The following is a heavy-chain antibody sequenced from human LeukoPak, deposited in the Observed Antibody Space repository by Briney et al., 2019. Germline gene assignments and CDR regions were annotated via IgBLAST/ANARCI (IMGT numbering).Heavy chain of an antibody. CDR3: ARPLRFNNNMDV. D-gene: IGHD3-3*01. Sequence: GGSLRLPCAASGFTVSSNFMSWVRQTPGKGLEWVSIIYSNGNGYYAASVEGRFTISRDNSKNTMYLQMNSLRAEDTAVYYCARPLRFNNNMDVWGQGTTVTVSS. CDR2: IYSNGNG. CDR1: GFTVSSNF. J-gene: IGHJ6*02. V-gene: IGHV3-53*01.